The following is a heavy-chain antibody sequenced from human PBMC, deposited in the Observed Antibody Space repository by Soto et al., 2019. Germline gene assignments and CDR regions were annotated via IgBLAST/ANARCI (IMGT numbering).Heavy chain of an antibody. CDR2: IYYSGST. V-gene: IGHV4-31*03. CDR3: ARGGSSGSDDAFDI. CDR1: GGSISSGGYY. Sequence: QVQLQESGPGLVKPSQTLSLTCTVSGGSISSGGYYWSWIRQHPGKGLEWIGYIYYSGSTYYNPSLKSRVTISVDTSKTQFSLKLSSVTAADTAVYYCARGGSSGSDDAFDIWGQGTMVTVSS. D-gene: IGHD3-10*01. J-gene: IGHJ3*02.